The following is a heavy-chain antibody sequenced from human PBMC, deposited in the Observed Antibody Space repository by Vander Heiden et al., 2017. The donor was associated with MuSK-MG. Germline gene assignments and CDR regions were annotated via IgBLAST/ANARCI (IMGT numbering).Heavy chain of an antibody. J-gene: IGHJ4*02. Sequence: EVQLLESGGGLVQPGGSLSLSWAAAGVTFGSYSMSWVRQAPGKGLEWVSAIGGSGGSTYYADSVKGRFTISRDNSKNTLYLQMNSLRAEDTAVYYCAKARVVAATPNDYWGQGTLVTVSS. CDR2: IGGSGGST. V-gene: IGHV3-23*01. CDR3: AKARVVAATPNDY. D-gene: IGHD2-15*01. CDR1: GVTFGSYS.